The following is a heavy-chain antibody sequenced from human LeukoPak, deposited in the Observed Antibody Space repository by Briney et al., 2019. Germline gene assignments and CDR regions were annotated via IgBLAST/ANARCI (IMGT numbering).Heavy chain of an antibody. CDR2: ISSNGGST. CDR1: GFTFSSYA. J-gene: IGHJ4*02. D-gene: IGHD6-13*01. CDR3: VKDGEYSSSWYDY. Sequence: GGSLRLSYSASGFTFSSYAMHWVRQAPGKGLEYVSAISSNGGSTYYADSVKGRFTISRDNSKNTLYLQMSSLRAEDTAVYYCVKDGEYSSSWYDYWGQGTLVTVSS. V-gene: IGHV3-64D*06.